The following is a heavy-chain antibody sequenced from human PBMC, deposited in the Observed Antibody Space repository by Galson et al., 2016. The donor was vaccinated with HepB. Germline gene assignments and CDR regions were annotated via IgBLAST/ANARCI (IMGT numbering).Heavy chain of an antibody. CDR1: GDSISSGGYY. CDR3: AREVIRTKLDF. D-gene: IGHD2-2*01. V-gene: IGHV4-31*11. CDR2: IHYTGRT. Sequence: TLSLTCAVSGDSISSGGYYWSWLRQHPGKGLEWIGYIHYTGRTDYNPSLKSRVAISLDTSQNQFSLNLNSVTAADTAVYFCAREVIRTKLDFWGQGTLVSVSS. J-gene: IGHJ4*02.